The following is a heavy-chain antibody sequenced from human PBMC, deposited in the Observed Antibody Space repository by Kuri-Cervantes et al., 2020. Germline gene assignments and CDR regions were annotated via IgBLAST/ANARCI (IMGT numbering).Heavy chain of an antibody. CDR3: ARDSFDDSSHTMGGY. CDR1: GYTFTGYY. D-gene: IGHD3-22*01. V-gene: IGHV1-2*02. Sequence: ASVKVSCKASGYTFTGYYMHWVRQAPGQGLEWMGWINPNSGGTNYAQKFQGRVTMTRDTSISTAYMELSRLRSDDTAVYYCARDSFDDSSHTMGGYWGQGTLVTVSS. CDR2: INPNSGGT. J-gene: IGHJ4*02.